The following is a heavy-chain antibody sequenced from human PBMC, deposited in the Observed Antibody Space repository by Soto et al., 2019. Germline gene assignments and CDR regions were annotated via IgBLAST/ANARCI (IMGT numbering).Heavy chain of an antibody. J-gene: IGHJ5*01. CDR2: IYKSATT. CDR1: GDSISTVDYF. D-gene: IGHD7-27*01. CDR3: ARGLYCLTGRCFPNWFDS. Sequence: PSETLSLTCSVSGDSISTVDYFWAWIRQPPGQALEYIGYIYKSATTYYNPSFESRVAISLDTSKSQFSLNVTSVTAADTAVYFCARGLYCLTGRCFPNWFDSWGQGTLVTGSS. V-gene: IGHV4-30-4*01.